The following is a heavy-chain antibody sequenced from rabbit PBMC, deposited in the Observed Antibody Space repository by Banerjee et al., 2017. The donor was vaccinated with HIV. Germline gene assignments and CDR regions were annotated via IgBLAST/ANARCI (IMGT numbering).Heavy chain of an antibody. CDR3: ASSYDGYDGYGVAINL. CDR2: INSNTGNT. Sequence: QEQLEESGGDLVKPEGSLTLTCTASGFSFSSYYYMCWVRQAPGKGLEWIACINSNTGNTVYASWAKGPFTISKTSSTTVTLQMTSLTAADTATYFCASSYDGYDGYGVAINLWGPGTLVTVS. V-gene: IGHV1S45*01. D-gene: IGHD6-1*01. CDR1: GFSFSSYYY. J-gene: IGHJ4*01.